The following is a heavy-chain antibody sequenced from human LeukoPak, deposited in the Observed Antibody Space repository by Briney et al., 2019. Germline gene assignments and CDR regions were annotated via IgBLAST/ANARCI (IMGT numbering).Heavy chain of an antibody. J-gene: IGHJ5*02. CDR2: INHSGST. V-gene: IGHV4-34*01. CDR3: ARGRSFCSGGSCYSHWFDP. Sequence: SETLSLTCAVYGGSFSGYYWSWIRQPPGKGLEWIGEINHSGSTNYNPSLKSRVTISVDTSKNQFSLKLSSVTAADTAVYYCARGRSFCSGGSCYSHWFDPWGQGTLVTLSS. CDR1: GGSFSGYY. D-gene: IGHD2-15*01.